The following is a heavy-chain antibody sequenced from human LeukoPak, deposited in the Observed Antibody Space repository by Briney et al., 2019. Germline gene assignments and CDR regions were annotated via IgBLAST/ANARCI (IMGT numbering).Heavy chain of an antibody. D-gene: IGHD3-9*01. CDR1: GGSFSGHY. CDR2: INHSGSA. Sequence: SETLSLTCGVSGGSFSGHYWSWIRQPPGKGLEWIGEINHSGSANYIPSPKSRVTISVDTSNKQSSLRLTSVTAAETAVYYCAGGGQEVLPGYYVDYWGQGPLVTVSS. V-gene: IGHV4-34*01. CDR3: AGGGQEVLPGYYVDY. J-gene: IGHJ4*02.